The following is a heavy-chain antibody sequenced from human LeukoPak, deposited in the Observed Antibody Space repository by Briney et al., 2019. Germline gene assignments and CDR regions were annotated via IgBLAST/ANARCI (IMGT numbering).Heavy chain of an antibody. D-gene: IGHD6-13*01. V-gene: IGHV3-7*01. CDR1: GFSFSRYW. CDR2: INEDGSDK. Sequence: GGSLRLSCEASGFSFSRYWMSWVRQAPGKGLEWVANINEDGSDKYYVESVKGRFTVSRDNGRNSQYLQMNSLRVEDTGAYFCATSSSTWYRGWDWGQGILVTVSS. J-gene: IGHJ4*02. CDR3: ATSSSTWYRGWD.